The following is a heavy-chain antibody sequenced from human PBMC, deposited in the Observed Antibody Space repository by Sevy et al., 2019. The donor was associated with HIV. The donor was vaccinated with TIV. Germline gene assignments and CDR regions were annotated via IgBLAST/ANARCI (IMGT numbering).Heavy chain of an antibody. CDR2: ICYNGHI. CDR1: GGSITSLY. D-gene: IGHD1-26*01. V-gene: IGHV4-59*08. Sequence: SGTLSLTCTVSGGSITSLYWNWIRQPPGKGLEWIANICYNGHINYNPSLKSRVTLSLDTSKNQFSLRRSSVTAADTAMYYCAGENAWGRGYSWGQGTLVTVSS. J-gene: IGHJ4*02. CDR3: AGENAWGRGYS.